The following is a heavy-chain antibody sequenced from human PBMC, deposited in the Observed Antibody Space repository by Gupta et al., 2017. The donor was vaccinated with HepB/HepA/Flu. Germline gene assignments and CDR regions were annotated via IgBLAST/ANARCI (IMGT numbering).Heavy chain of an antibody. J-gene: IGHJ4*02. D-gene: IGHD4-17*01. Sequence: FTISRDNSKNTLYLQMNSLRAEDTAVYYCARAPLQSTYGDFQYYFDYWGQGTLVTVSS. V-gene: IGHV3-30*07. CDR3: ARAPLQSTYGDFQYYFDY.